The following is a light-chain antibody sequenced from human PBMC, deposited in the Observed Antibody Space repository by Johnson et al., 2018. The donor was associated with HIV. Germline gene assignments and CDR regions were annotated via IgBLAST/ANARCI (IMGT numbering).Light chain of an antibody. CDR3: GTWDSSLSAGV. CDR1: SSNIGDNF. Sequence: QSVLTQPPSVSAAPGQRVTISCSGKSSNIGDNFVSWYQHLPGTAPKLLVYDNSKRHSGIPDRFSGSKSGTSATMGITGLQTGDEADYYCGTWDSSLSAGVFGTGTKVTVL. J-gene: IGLJ1*01. CDR2: DNS. V-gene: IGLV1-51*01.